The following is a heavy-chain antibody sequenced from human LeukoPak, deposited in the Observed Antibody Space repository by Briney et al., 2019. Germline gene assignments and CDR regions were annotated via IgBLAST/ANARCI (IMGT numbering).Heavy chain of an antibody. J-gene: IGHJ3*02. D-gene: IGHD3-22*01. CDR1: GGSISSGSYY. Sequence: SETLSLTCTVSGGSISSGSYYWSWIRQPAGKGLEWIGRFYTSGSTNYNPSLKSRVTISVDTSKNQFSLKLSSVTAADTAVYYCAMGSGYYSDAFDIWGQGTMVTVSS. CDR3: AMGSGYYSDAFDI. V-gene: IGHV4-61*02. CDR2: FYTSGST.